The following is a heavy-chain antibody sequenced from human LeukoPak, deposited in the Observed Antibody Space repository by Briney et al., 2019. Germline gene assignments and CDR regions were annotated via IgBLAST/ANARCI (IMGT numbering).Heavy chain of an antibody. CDR1: GGPINSGVY. CDR3: ASDYYDSSGSINWFDT. CDR2: LYTSGST. Sequence: SETLSLTCSVSGGPINSGVYWSWIRRPAGKGLEWIGRLYTSGSTRYNPSLRSRVTISQDSSKNQFSLELSSVTAADTAMYFCASDYYDSSGSINWFDTWGPGTLVTVSS. J-gene: IGHJ5*02. D-gene: IGHD3-22*01. V-gene: IGHV4-61*02.